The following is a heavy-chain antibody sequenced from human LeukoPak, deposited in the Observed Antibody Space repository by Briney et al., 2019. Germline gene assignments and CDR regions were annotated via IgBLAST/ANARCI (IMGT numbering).Heavy chain of an antibody. J-gene: IGHJ4*02. Sequence: SETLSLTCTVSGGSISSYYWSWIRQPPGKGLEWIGYIYYSGSTNYNPSLKSRVTISVDTSKNQFSLKLSSVTAADTAVYYCARSTELYSRCFDYWGQGTLVTVSS. CDR3: ARSTELYSRCFDY. CDR2: IYYSGST. D-gene: IGHD6-13*01. CDR1: GGSISSYY. V-gene: IGHV4-59*12.